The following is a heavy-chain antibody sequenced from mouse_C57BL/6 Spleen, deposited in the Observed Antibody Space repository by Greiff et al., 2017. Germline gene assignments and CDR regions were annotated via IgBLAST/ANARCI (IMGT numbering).Heavy chain of an antibody. CDR3: ARQVYYDYDAVWYFGV. CDR1: GYTFTSYW. J-gene: IGHJ1*03. V-gene: IGHV1-55*01. CDR2: IYPGSGST. D-gene: IGHD2-4*01. Sequence: VQLQQPGAELVKPGASVKMSCKASGYTFTSYWITWVKQRPGQGLEWIGDIYPGSGSTNYNEKFKSKATLTVDTSASTAYMQLSSLTSEDSAVYYCARQVYYDYDAVWYFGVWGTGTTVTVSS.